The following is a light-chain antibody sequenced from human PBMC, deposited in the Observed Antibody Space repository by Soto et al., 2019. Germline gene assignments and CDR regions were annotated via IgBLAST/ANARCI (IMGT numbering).Light chain of an antibody. Sequence: EIVLTQSPGTLSLSPGERATLSCRASQSVSNNYLAWYQQKPGQAPRLLIYGASSRATGIPDRFRGSGSGTEFTLTISSLQSEDSAVYYCHQYKNWLALTFGGGTKVDIK. CDR2: GAS. J-gene: IGKJ4*01. V-gene: IGKV3D-15*01. CDR1: QSVSNN. CDR3: HQYKNWLALT.